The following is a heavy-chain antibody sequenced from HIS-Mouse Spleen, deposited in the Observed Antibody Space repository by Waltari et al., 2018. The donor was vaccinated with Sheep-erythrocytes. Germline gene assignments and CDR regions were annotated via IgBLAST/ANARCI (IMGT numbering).Heavy chain of an antibody. J-gene: IGHJ3*02. Sequence: QVQLVQSGAEVKKPGASVKVSCKASGYTFTGYYMHWVRQAPGQVLEWNGWINPNSGGTNYAQKFQGRVTMTRDTSIRTAYMELSRLRSDDTAVYYCARGYYDFWSGSALGAFDIWGQGTMVTVSS. D-gene: IGHD3-3*01. CDR3: ARGYYDFWSGSALGAFDI. CDR1: GYTFTGYY. CDR2: INPNSGGT. V-gene: IGHV1-2*02.